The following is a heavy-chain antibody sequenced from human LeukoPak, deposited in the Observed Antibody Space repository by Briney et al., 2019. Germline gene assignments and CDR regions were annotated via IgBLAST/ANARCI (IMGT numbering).Heavy chain of an antibody. CDR3: AKGYSSGWDYFDY. V-gene: IGHV3-30*18. Sequence: PGRSLRLSCAASGFTFSSYGMHWVRQAPGKGLEWVAVISYDGSNKYYADSVKGRFTISRDNSKNTLYLQMNSLRAEDTAVYCCAKGYSSGWDYFDYWGKGTLVTVSS. CDR2: ISYDGSNK. CDR1: GFTFSSYG. D-gene: IGHD6-19*01. J-gene: IGHJ4*02.